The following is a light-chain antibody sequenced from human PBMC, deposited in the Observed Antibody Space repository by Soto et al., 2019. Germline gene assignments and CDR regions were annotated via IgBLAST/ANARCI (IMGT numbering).Light chain of an antibody. V-gene: IGLV2-8*01. CDR2: EVV. CDR1: KNDIGFYDF. J-gene: IGLJ1*01. CDR3: KSYAGSNTYV. Sequence: QSALTQPPSASGSPGQSVTISCTGTKNDIGFYDFVSWYQHHPSKAPRLIIYEVVQRPSGVPDRFSGSKSGNTASLTVSGLQAADEADYFCKSYAGSNTYVFGSGTKLTVL.